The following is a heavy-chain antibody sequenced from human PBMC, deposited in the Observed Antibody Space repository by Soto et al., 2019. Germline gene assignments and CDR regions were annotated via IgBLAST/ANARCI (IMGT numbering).Heavy chain of an antibody. CDR3: ARGGVDYYDSSGYYFSPYYFDY. CDR2: IYSSGST. D-gene: IGHD3-22*01. J-gene: IGHJ4*02. Sequence: PSETLSLTCTVSGGSISNYYWNWIRQSPGKGLEWIGYIYSSGSTHYNPSLQNRVTISIDTSKNQVSLKVNSVTAADTAVYYCARGGVDYYDSSGYYFSPYYFDYWGQGTLVTVSS. CDR1: GGSISNYY. V-gene: IGHV4-59*12.